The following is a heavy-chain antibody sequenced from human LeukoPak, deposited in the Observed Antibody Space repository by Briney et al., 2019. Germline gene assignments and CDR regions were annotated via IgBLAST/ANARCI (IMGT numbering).Heavy chain of an antibody. CDR2: IYSGGST. J-gene: IGHJ6*02. CDR3: ARPTSGVRLGMDV. Sequence: GGSLRLSCAASGFTVSSNYMSWVRQAPGKGLEWVSVIYSGGSTYYADSVKGRFTISRDNSKNTLYLQMNSLRAEDTAVYYCARPTSGVRLGMDVWGQGTTVTVS. CDR1: GFTVSSNY. V-gene: IGHV3-53*01. D-gene: IGHD3-10*01.